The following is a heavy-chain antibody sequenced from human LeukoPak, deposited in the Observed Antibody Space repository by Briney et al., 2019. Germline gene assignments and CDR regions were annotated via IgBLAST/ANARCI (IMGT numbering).Heavy chain of an antibody. Sequence: SETLSLTCTVFGGSISSYYWSWIRQPPGKGLEWIGYIYYSGSTNYNPSLKSRVTISVDTSKNQFSLKLSSVTAADTAVYYCARVGLSYYDSSGYYFDYWGQGTLVTVSS. V-gene: IGHV4-59*01. CDR3: ARVGLSYYDSSGYYFDY. CDR1: GGSISSYY. CDR2: IYYSGST. D-gene: IGHD3-22*01. J-gene: IGHJ4*02.